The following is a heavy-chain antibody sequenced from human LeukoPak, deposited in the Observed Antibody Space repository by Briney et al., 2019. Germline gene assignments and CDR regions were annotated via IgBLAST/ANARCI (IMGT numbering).Heavy chain of an antibody. J-gene: IGHJ4*02. Sequence: ASVKVSCKASGYTFTSYGISWVRQAPGQGLEWMGWISAYNGNTNYAQKLQGRVTMTTDTSTSTAYIELRSLRSDDTAVYYCARGPPVFGMYLFQHFFDYWGQGTLVTVSS. CDR3: ARGPPVFGMYLFQHFFDY. CDR1: GYTFTSYG. D-gene: IGHD3-10*02. CDR2: ISAYNGNT. V-gene: IGHV1-18*01.